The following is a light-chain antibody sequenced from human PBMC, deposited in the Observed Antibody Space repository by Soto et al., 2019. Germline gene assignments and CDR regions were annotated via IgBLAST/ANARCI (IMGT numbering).Light chain of an antibody. CDR3: QQYGSSPRT. J-gene: IGKJ1*01. CDR1: QSVRSSF. Sequence: EIELTQSPGTLSLSPGERATLSCRASQSVRSSFLAWYQQRPGHAPRLLIYDASNRATGIPDRFSGSGSGTDFTLTISRLEPEDFAVYHCQQYGSSPRTFGQGTKVEIK. V-gene: IGKV3-20*01. CDR2: DAS.